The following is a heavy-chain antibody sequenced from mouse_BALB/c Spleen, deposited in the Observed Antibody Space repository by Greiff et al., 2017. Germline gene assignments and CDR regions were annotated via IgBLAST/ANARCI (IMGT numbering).Heavy chain of an antibody. CDR2: INPGSGGT. V-gene: IGHV1-54*03. J-gene: IGHJ2*01. Sequence: VQLQQSGAELVRPGTSVKVSCKASGYAFTNYLIEWVKQRPGQGLEWIGVINPGSGGTNYNEKFKGKATLTADKSSSTAYMQLSSLTSDDSAVYFCARLGAPYYFDYWGQGTTLTVSS. CDR3: ARLGAPYYFDY. CDR1: GYAFTNYL.